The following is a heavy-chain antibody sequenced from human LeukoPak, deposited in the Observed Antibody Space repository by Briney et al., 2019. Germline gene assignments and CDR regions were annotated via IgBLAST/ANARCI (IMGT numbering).Heavy chain of an antibody. V-gene: IGHV1-69*06. J-gene: IGHJ4*02. CDR3: ARDLRIAAAGFDY. CDR2: IMPMFGKT. Sequence: ASVKVSCKASGGTFGSYDISWVRQAPGQGLEWMGGIMPMFGKTNYAQKFQGRVTTTADKATSTAYMELSSLRSEDTAVYYCARDLRIAAAGFDYWGQGTLVTVSS. D-gene: IGHD6-13*01. CDR1: GGTFGSYD.